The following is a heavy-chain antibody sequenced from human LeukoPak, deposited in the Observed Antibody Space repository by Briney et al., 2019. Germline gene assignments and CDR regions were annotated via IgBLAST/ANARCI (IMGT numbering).Heavy chain of an antibody. D-gene: IGHD2/OR15-2a*01. CDR2: IYCSGTT. Sequence: SETVSLTCIVSGGSISSSSYNWGWIRQPPGKGLEWIGSIYCSGTTYYNPSLKSRLTISVDTSKNQFSLNLSSVTAADTAVYYCASHDRIIASPLVWGQGILVTVSS. CDR3: ASHDRIIASPLV. V-gene: IGHV4-39*01. J-gene: IGHJ4*02. CDR1: GGSISSSSYN.